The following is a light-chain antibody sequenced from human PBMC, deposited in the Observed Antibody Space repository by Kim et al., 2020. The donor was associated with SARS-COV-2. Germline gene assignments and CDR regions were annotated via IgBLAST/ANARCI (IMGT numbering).Light chain of an antibody. V-gene: IGKV1-5*03. CDR3: QQYNSPCT. J-gene: IGKJ1*01. Sequence: DIQMTQSPSTLSASVGDRVTITCRASQSLGGWLAWYQQRPGKAPKLLIYKASTLESGVPSRFSGSGSGTEFTLTISSLQPDDFATYYCQQYNSPCTFGQGTKVYIK. CDR1: QSLGGW. CDR2: KAS.